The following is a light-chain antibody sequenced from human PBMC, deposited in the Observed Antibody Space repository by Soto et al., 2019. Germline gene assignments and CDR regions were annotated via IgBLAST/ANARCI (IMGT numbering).Light chain of an antibody. CDR2: DAS. J-gene: IGKJ4*01. CDR1: HDISNY. V-gene: IGKV1-33*01. Sequence: DIQMTQSPSSLSASVGDRVTITCQASHDISNYLKWYQQKPGKAPKLLINDASTLETGVPSRFSGSGSGTHFTFTISRLQPEDIATYYCHQYDTLPLTFGGGTKVEIK. CDR3: HQYDTLPLT.